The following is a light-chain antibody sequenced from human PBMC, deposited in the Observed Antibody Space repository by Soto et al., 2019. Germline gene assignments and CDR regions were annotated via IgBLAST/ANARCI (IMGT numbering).Light chain of an antibody. CDR3: QLYDSSLYT. Sequence: EIALTQSPGTLSLSPGERATLACRASQSVSSSYLAWYQQRPGQAPRLLIYGASTRSTDIPDRFYGSGSGTDFTLTISRLEPEDFAVYYCQLYDSSLYTFGQGTKLEIK. CDR1: QSVSSSY. V-gene: IGKV3-20*01. J-gene: IGKJ2*01. CDR2: GAS.